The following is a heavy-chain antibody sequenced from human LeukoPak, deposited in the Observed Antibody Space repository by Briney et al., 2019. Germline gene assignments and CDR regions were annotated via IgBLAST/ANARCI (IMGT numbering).Heavy chain of an antibody. J-gene: IGHJ4*02. D-gene: IGHD3-22*01. CDR2: ISGSGGST. Sequence: GGSLRLSCAASGFTFTKYAMSWVRQAAGKGLEWVSAISGSGGSTYYADSVKGRFTISRDNSKNTLYLQMNSLRVEDTAVYYCAKASAMIVVVSKHFDYWGQGTLVTVSS. V-gene: IGHV3-23*01. CDR1: GFTFTKYA. CDR3: AKASAMIVVVSKHFDY.